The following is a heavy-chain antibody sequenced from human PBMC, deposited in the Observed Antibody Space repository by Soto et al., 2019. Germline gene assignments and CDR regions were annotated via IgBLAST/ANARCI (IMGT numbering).Heavy chain of an antibody. J-gene: IGHJ5*02. Sequence: KTSETLSLTCAVSGYSISSGYYWGWIRQPPGKGLEWIGSIYHSGSTYYNPSLKSRVTISVDTSKNQFSLKLSSVTAADTAVYYCARWEIGDWFDPWGQGTLVTVSS. CDR2: IYHSGST. V-gene: IGHV4-38-2*01. CDR1: GYSISSGYY. CDR3: ARWEIGDWFDP. D-gene: IGHD1-26*01.